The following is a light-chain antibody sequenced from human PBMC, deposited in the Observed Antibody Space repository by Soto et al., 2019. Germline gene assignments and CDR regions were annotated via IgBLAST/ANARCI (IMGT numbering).Light chain of an antibody. CDR3: QQYNNWPPEAT. Sequence: EIVMTQSPATLSVSPGERATLSCRASHSVSSNLGRNLAWYQQKPGQAPRLLIYAASTRATGIPARFSGSGSGTEFTLTISSLQSEDFAVYYCQQYNNWPPEATFGQGTRLEIK. CDR1: HSVSSN. J-gene: IGKJ5*01. V-gene: IGKV3-15*01. CDR2: AAS.